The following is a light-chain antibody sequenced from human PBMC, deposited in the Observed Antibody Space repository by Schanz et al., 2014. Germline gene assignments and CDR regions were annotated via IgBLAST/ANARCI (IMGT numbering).Light chain of an antibody. CDR1: QGVTSNY. Sequence: EVVLTQSPGSLSLSPGERGTLSCRASQGVTSNYLAWYQQRPGQAPRLLIYAASTRATGIPARFSGGGSGTEFTLTISSLQSEDFATYCWQQSYSTPPWTFGQGTKVEIK. CDR2: AAS. J-gene: IGKJ1*01. CDR3: QQSYSTPPWT. V-gene: IGKV3-20*01.